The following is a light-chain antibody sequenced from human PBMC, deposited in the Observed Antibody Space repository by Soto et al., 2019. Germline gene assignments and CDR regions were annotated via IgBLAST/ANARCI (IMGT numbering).Light chain of an antibody. CDR2: SAS. CDR1: QSVASSY. Sequence: EVVLTQSPGTLSLSPGERVTLSCRASQSVASSYLAWYQQKPGRAPRLLFYSASSRATGIPDRFRGSGSGTDFPLTISILEPEDFAVYYCHHFGSLPETFGQGTNVE. CDR3: HHFGSLPET. V-gene: IGKV3-20*01. J-gene: IGKJ1*01.